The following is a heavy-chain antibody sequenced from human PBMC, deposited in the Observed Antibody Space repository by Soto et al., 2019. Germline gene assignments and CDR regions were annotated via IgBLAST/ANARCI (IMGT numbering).Heavy chain of an antibody. Sequence: QLQLQESGPGLVKPSETLSLTCTVSGGSISSSSYYWGWIRQPPGKRLEWIGSIYYSGSTYYNPSLKSRVTISVDTSKNQFSLKLSSVTAADTAVYYCARRFPGGQWLVLRSPQGGEYYFDYWGQGTLVTVSS. CDR2: IYYSGST. V-gene: IGHV4-39*01. CDR3: ARRFPGGQWLVLRSPQGGEYYFDY. D-gene: IGHD6-19*01. J-gene: IGHJ4*02. CDR1: GGSISSSSYY.